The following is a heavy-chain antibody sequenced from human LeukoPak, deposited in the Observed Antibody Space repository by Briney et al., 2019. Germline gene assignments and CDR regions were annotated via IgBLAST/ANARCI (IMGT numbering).Heavy chain of an antibody. V-gene: IGHV1-2*02. CDR1: GYTFTGYY. D-gene: IGHD3-10*01. CDR2: INPNSGGT. J-gene: IGHJ4*02. CDR3: ARTYYGSGSYLY. Sequence: ASVKVSCKASGYTFTGYYMHWMRQAPCHGLEWMAWINPNSGGTNYAQKFQGRVTMTRDTSISTAYMELSRLRSDDTAVYYCARTYYGSGSYLYWGQGTLVTVSS.